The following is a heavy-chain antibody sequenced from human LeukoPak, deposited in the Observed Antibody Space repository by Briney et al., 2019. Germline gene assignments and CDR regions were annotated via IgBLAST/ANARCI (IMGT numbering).Heavy chain of an antibody. CDR1: GVSFSGYY. Sequence: SETLSLTCAVYGVSFSGYYWSWIRQPPGKGLEWIGYIYYSGSTNYNPSLKSRVTISVDTSKNQFSLKLSSVTAADTAVYYCAREDGDYENWFFDYWGQGTLVTVSS. V-gene: IGHV4-59*01. D-gene: IGHD4-17*01. CDR3: AREDGDYENWFFDY. CDR2: IYYSGST. J-gene: IGHJ4*02.